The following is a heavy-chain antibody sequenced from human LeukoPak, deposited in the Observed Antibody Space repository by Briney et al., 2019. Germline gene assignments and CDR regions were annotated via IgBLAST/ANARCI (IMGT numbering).Heavy chain of an antibody. CDR3: ARASYNSDWYFDQ. V-gene: IGHV3-48*03. D-gene: IGHD6-19*01. Sequence: PVGSLRLSCAVSVFTFRSHEMNWVRQAPGKGLEWISYISTSGSIIYYADSVKGRFTISRDNARNSLFLQMGSLKVEDTAVYYCARASYNSDWYFDQCGQGTLVTVSS. CDR2: ISTSGSII. CDR1: VFTFRSHE. J-gene: IGHJ4*02.